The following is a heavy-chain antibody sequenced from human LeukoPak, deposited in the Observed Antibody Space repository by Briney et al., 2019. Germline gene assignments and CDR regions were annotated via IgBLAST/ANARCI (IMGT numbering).Heavy chain of an antibody. CDR3: TTDYPRYCSSTSCQNFDY. V-gene: IGHV3-15*01. CDR2: IKRKTDGGTT. D-gene: IGHD2-2*01. Sequence: AGGSLRLSCAASGFTLRNAWMSWVRQAPGKGLEWVGRIKRKTDGGTTDYAAPVKGRFTISRDDSKNTLYLQMNSLKTEDTAVYYCTTDYPRYCSSTSCQNFDYWGQGTLVTVSS. CDR1: GFTLRNAW. J-gene: IGHJ4*02.